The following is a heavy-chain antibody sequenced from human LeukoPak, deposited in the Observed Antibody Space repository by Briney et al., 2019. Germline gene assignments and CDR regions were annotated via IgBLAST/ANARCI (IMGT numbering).Heavy chain of an antibody. Sequence: SGTLSLTCTVSGGSISSYYWSWIRQPPGKGLEWIGYIYYSGSTNYNPSLKSRVTISVDTSKNQFSLKLSSVTAADTAVYYCARARYYDYIWGSYREYYFVYWGQGTLVTVSS. CDR2: IYYSGST. V-gene: IGHV4-59*01. J-gene: IGHJ4*02. CDR3: ARARYYDYIWGSYREYYFVY. CDR1: GGSISSYY. D-gene: IGHD3-16*02.